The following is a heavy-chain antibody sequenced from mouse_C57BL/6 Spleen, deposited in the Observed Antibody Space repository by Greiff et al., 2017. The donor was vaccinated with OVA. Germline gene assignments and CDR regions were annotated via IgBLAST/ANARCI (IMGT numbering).Heavy chain of an antibody. CDR2: ISSGGSYT. D-gene: IGHD2-4*01. J-gene: IGHJ4*01. CDR3: ARLIRDYYAMDY. V-gene: IGHV5-6*01. CDR1: GFTFSSYG. Sequence: EVQLVESGGDLVKPGGSLKLSCAASGFTFSSYGMSWVRQTPDKRLEWVATISSGGSYTYYPDSVKGRFTISRDNAKNTLYLQMSSLKSEDTAMYYCARLIRDYYAMDYWGQGTSVTVSS.